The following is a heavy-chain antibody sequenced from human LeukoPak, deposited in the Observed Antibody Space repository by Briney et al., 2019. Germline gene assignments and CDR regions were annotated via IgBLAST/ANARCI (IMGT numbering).Heavy chain of an antibody. Sequence: PSETLSLTCAVSGYSINSAYCWGWIRQPPGKGLEWIGSMYHSGITYYNPSLKSRVTISVDTSKNQFSLKLNSVTAADTAVYYCARLTPGKNWFDPWGQGTLVTVSS. J-gene: IGHJ5*02. V-gene: IGHV4-38-2*01. D-gene: IGHD3-10*01. CDR2: MYHSGIT. CDR3: ARLTPGKNWFDP. CDR1: GYSINSAYC.